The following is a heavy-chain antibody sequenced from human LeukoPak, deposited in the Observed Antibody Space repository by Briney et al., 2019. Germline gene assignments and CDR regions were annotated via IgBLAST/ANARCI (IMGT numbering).Heavy chain of an antibody. CDR3: ARDHVLSELELRPQDY. CDR2: INSDGSST. V-gene: IGHV3-74*01. CDR1: GFTFSSHW. Sequence: GGSLRLSCAASGFTFSSHWMHWVRQAPGKGLVWVSRINSDGSSTSYADSVKGRFTISRDNAKNTLYLQMNSLRAEDTAVYYCARDHVLSELELRPQDYWGQGTLVTVSS. D-gene: IGHD1-7*01. J-gene: IGHJ4*02.